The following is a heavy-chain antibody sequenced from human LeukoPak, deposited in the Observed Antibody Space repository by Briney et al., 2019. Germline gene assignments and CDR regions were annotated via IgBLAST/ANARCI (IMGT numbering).Heavy chain of an antibody. CDR1: GFTFSSYA. CDR2: ISYDGSNK. D-gene: IGHD5-12*01. Sequence: GGSLRLSCAASGFTFSSYAMHWVRQAPGKGLEWVAVISYDGSNKYYADSVKGRFTISRDNSKNTLYLQMNSLRAEDTAVYYCARVHSGYDYFDYWGQGTLVTVSS. V-gene: IGHV3-30*04. CDR3: ARVHSGYDYFDY. J-gene: IGHJ4*02.